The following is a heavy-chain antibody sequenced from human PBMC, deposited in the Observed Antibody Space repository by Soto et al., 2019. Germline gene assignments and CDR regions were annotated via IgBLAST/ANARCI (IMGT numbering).Heavy chain of an antibody. CDR2: IYSGGAI. V-gene: IGHV3-66*01. CDR1: GFTVSNNY. J-gene: IGHJ5*02. D-gene: IGHD3-3*01. CDR3: KGGFGVNRS. Sequence: EVQLVESGGGLVQPGGSLRLSCAASGFTVSNNYMGWVRQAPGKGLEWVSLIYSGGAIYYADYVRGRFTIARDNSRNMVYLQMSSLRDEDTAVYYCKGGFGVNRSWGQGTLVTVSS.